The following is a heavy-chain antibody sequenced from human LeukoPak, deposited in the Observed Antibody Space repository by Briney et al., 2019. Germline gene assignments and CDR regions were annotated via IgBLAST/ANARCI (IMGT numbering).Heavy chain of an antibody. J-gene: IGHJ3*02. CDR1: GFTFGDYS. Sequence: GGSLRLSCAASGFTFGDYSMNWVRQAPGKGLDWVSYISSTGTTIYYADSVKGRFTVSRDNAKNSLYLQMNSLRAEDTALYYCARGAAGDAFDIWGQGTMVTVSS. D-gene: IGHD1-26*01. CDR2: ISSTGTTI. V-gene: IGHV3-48*04. CDR3: ARGAAGDAFDI.